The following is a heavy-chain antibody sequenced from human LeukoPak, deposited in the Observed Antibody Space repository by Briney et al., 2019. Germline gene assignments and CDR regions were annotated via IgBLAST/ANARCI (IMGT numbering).Heavy chain of an antibody. CDR1: GGSFSGYY. J-gene: IGHJ3*02. Sequence: SETLSLTCAVYGGSFSGYYWSWIRQPPGKGLEWIGYIYYSGSTNYNPSLKSRVTISVDTSKNQFSLKLSSVTAADTAVYYCARGYSYGSRAFDIWGQGTMVTVSS. D-gene: IGHD5-18*01. CDR2: IYYSGST. CDR3: ARGYSYGSRAFDI. V-gene: IGHV4-59*01.